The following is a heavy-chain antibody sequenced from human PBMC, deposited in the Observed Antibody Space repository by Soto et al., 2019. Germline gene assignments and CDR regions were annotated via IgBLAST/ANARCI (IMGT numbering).Heavy chain of an antibody. D-gene: IGHD3-3*01. CDR1: GYPVTAYY. CDR2: INPATGAA. V-gene: IGHV1-2*02. CDR3: ARGGGVGVAGSAAFDM. Sequence: QLHLVQSGAVVKKPGASVTVSCSASGYPVTAYYMHWVRQAPGRGLEWMGGINPATGAAKYTQTFQGRVTMTRDTSTSTVFMELGGPTSEDTAVFYFARGGGVGVAGSAAFDMWGQGTLVTVSS. J-gene: IGHJ3*02.